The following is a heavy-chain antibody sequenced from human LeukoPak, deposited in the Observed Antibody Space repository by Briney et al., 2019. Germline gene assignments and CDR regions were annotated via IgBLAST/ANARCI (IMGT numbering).Heavy chain of an antibody. V-gene: IGHV1-24*01. CDR3: ATVPRVVPAAIQLDY. CDR1: GYTLTELS. J-gene: IGHJ4*02. D-gene: IGHD2-2*01. Sequence: ASVKVSCKVSGYTLTELSMHWVRQAPGKGLEWMGGFDPEDGETIYAQKFQGRVTMTEDTSTDTAYMELSSLRSEDTAVYYCATVPRVVPAAIQLDYWGQGILVTVSS. CDR2: FDPEDGET.